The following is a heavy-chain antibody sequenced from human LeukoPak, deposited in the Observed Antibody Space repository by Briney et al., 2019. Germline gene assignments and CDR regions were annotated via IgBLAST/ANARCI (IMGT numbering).Heavy chain of an antibody. CDR3: ARDWSEFPATAMVTKDY. V-gene: IGHV1-24*01. CDR2: FDPEDGET. J-gene: IGHJ4*02. CDR1: GYTLTELS. D-gene: IGHD5-18*01. Sequence: ASVKVSCKVSGYTLTELSMHWVRQAPGKGLEWMGGFDPEDGETIYAQKFQGRVTMTEDTSTSTAYMELRSLRSDDTAVYYCARDWSEFPATAMVTKDYWGQGTLVTVSS.